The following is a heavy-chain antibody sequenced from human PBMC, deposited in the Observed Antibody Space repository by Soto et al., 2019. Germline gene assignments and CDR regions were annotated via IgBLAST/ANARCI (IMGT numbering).Heavy chain of an antibody. Sequence: GGSLRLSCTASGFTFGDYAMSWFRQAPGKGLEWVGFIRSKAYGGTTEYAASVKGRFTISRDDSKSIAYLQMNSLKTEDTAVYYCTSPKYYGSGSYYNVSGYYYYYMDVWGKGTTVTVSS. V-gene: IGHV3-49*03. D-gene: IGHD3-10*01. J-gene: IGHJ6*03. CDR2: IRSKAYGGTT. CDR1: GFTFGDYA. CDR3: TSPKYYGSGSYYNVSGYYYYYMDV.